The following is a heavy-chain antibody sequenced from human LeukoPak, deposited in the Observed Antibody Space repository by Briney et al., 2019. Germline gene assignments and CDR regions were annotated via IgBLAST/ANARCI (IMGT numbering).Heavy chain of an antibody. J-gene: IGHJ5*02. CDR3: ARAYGWRTYDYSSDP. CDR1: GGTFSSYA. V-gene: IGHV1-69*05. D-gene: IGHD4-11*01. Sequence: GASVKVSCKASGGTFSSYAISWVRQAPGQGLKWMGGIIPIFGTANYAQKFQGRVTITTDESTSTAYMELSSLRSEDTAVYYCARAYGWRTYDYSSDPWGQGTLVTVSS. CDR2: IIPIFGTA.